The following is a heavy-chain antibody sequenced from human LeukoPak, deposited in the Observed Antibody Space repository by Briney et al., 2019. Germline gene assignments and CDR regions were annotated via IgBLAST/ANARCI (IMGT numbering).Heavy chain of an antibody. D-gene: IGHD6-13*01. CDR2: VNDGGST. CDR1: GDSFGGYF. Sequence: SETLSLTCAVYGDSFGGYFWSWIRQPPGKGLEWIGKVNDGGSTNYNPSLRSRLTISVDASKRQFSLKLTSVTAADTAIYYCARGTSAAGSFLAINDYWGQGTLVTVSS. CDR3: ARGTSAAGSFLAINDY. V-gene: IGHV4-34*01. J-gene: IGHJ4*02.